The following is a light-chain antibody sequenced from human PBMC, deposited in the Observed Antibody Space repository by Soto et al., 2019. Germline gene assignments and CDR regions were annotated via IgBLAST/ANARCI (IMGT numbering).Light chain of an antibody. CDR2: STN. Sequence: QTVVTQEPSFSVSPGGTVTLTCGLSSGSVSTIYYPSWYQQTPGQAPLTLIYSTNTRSSGVPDRFSGSILGNKAALTITGAQADDESDYYCVLYMGSGIWVFGGGTKVTVL. J-gene: IGLJ2*01. CDR3: VLYMGSGIWV. V-gene: IGLV8-61*01. CDR1: SGSVSTIYY.